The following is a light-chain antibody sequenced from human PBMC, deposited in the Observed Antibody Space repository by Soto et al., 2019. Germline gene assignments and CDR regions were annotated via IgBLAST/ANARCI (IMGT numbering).Light chain of an antibody. CDR2: EAS. CDR1: QTVSSS. CDR3: QQLSNYPLT. V-gene: IGKV3-11*01. Sequence: EIVLTQSPATLSLSPGERATLSCRASQTVSSSLAWYQQKPGQAPRLLIYEASNRATGIPARFSGSGSGTDFTLTISSLQPEDFATYYCQQLSNYPLTFGGGTKVDIK. J-gene: IGKJ4*01.